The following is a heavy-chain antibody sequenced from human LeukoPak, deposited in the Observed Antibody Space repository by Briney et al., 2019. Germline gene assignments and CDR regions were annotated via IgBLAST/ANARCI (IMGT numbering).Heavy chain of an antibody. CDR2: ISVYNDNT. V-gene: IGHV1-18*01. CDR1: GYTFTTYG. D-gene: IGHD2-15*01. CDR3: ARERWHCRVNCYSVYYYALDV. Sequence: ASVKVSCKASGYTFTTYGINWVRQAPGQGLEWMGWISVYNDNTYYTQKLQGRVTVTSDTSAATAYVELNSLTSEDTAVYYCARERWHCRVNCYSVYYYALDVWGQGTTVTVSS. J-gene: IGHJ6*02.